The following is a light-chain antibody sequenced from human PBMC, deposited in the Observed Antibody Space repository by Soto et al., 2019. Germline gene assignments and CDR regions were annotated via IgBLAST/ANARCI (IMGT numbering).Light chain of an antibody. J-gene: IGKJ4*01. CDR3: QQYSTYPLT. CDR2: GAS. CDR1: QSVSSN. Sequence: IVMTQSPATLSVSPGERATLSCRASQSVSSNLAWYQQKPGQAPRLLIYGASTRATGIPASYSGSGSGTEFILTISSLQPDDFATYYCQQYSTYPLTFGGGTKVDIK. V-gene: IGKV3-15*01.